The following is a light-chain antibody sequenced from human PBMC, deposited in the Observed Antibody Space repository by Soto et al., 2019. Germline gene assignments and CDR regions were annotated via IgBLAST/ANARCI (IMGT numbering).Light chain of an antibody. CDR1: SSDVGGYNY. Sequence: QSALTQPRSVSGSPGQSVTISCTGTSSDVGGYNYVSWYQQHPGKAPKLMIYDVSQRPSGVPDRFSGSKSGNTASLTISGLRDDDEADYYCCSYAGSHFLFGGGTKLTVL. CDR3: CSYAGSHFL. CDR2: DVS. J-gene: IGLJ2*01. V-gene: IGLV2-11*01.